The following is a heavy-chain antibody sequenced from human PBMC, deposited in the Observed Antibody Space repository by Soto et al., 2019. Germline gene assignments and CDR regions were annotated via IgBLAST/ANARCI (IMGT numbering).Heavy chain of an antibody. D-gene: IGHD2-15*01. Sequence: GESLKISCKGSGYSFTSYWIGWVRQMPGKGLEWMGIIYPGDSDTRYSPSFQGQVTISAVKSISTAYLQWSSLKASDTDMYYCARRPCGGGSCYSGDNWFDPWGQGTLVTVSS. J-gene: IGHJ5*02. CDR2: IYPGDSDT. CDR3: ARRPCGGGSCYSGDNWFDP. V-gene: IGHV5-51*01. CDR1: GYSFTSYW.